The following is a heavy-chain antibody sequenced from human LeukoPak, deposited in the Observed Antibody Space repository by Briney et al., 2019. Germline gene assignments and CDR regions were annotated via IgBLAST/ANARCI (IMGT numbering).Heavy chain of an antibody. V-gene: IGHV3-7*01. J-gene: IGHJ4*02. Sequence: GGSLRLSCAASGFTFSSYAMSWVRQAPGKGLEWVANIKEDGSEKYYVDSVKGRFTISRDNDKNSLYLQMNSLRAEDTAVYHCRGSGYQGDFDYWGQGTLVTVSS. CDR1: GFTFSSYA. CDR2: IKEDGSEK. CDR3: RGSGYQGDFDY. D-gene: IGHD3-3*01.